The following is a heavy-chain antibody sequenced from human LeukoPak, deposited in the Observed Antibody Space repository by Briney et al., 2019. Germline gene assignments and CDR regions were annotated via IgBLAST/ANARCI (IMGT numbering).Heavy chain of an antibody. CDR2: IIPIFGTA. V-gene: IGHV1-69*05. Sequence: SVKVSCKASGGTFSSYAISWVRQAPGQGLEWMGGIIPIFGTANYAQKFQGRVTITMDESTSTAYMELSSLRSEDTAVYCCARNPSTSIRYYYYYMDVWGKGTAVTVSS. CDR1: GGTFSSYA. J-gene: IGHJ6*03. D-gene: IGHD3-3*02. CDR3: ARNPSTSIRYYYYYMDV.